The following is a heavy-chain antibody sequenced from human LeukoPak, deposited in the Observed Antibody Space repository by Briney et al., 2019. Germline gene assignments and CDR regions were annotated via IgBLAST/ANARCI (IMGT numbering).Heavy chain of an antibody. CDR2: ISGSGGST. CDR3: AKGGSSWYRSWFDP. D-gene: IGHD6-13*01. V-gene: IGHV3-23*01. J-gene: IGHJ5*02. Sequence: GGSQRLSCAASGFTFSSYAMSWVRQAPGKGLEWVSAISGSGGSTYYADSVKGRFTISRDNSKNTLYLQMNSLRAEDTAVYYCAKGGSSWYRSWFDPWGQGTLVTVSS. CDR1: GFTFSSYA.